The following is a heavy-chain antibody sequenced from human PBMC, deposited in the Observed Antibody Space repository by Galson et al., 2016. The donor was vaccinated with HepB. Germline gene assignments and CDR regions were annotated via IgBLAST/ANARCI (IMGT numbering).Heavy chain of an antibody. V-gene: IGHV3-48*01. CDR3: ARGGSGSHPNQHYFYYYALDV. CDR2: ISSSSSAI. D-gene: IGHD3-10*01. CDR1: GSTFNSYS. Sequence: SLRLSCAASGSTFNSYSMNWVRQAPGKGLEWVSYISSSSSAIYYADSVKGRFTISRDNAKNSLYLQMNSLRAEDTAVYYCARGGSGSHPNQHYFYYYALDVWCIGATVTVSS. J-gene: IGHJ6*04.